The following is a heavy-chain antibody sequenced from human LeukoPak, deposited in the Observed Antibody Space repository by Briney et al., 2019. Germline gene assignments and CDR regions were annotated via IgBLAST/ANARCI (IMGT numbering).Heavy chain of an antibody. CDR3: ARVGYYDSAFDY. CDR2: IYYSGST. Sequence: SETLSLTCTVSGGSISSYYWSWIRQPPGKGLEWIGYIYYSGSTNYNPSLKSRVTISVDTSKNQFSLKLSSETAADTAVYYCARVGYYDSAFDYWGQGTLVTVSS. V-gene: IGHV4-59*01. CDR1: GGSISSYY. D-gene: IGHD3-22*01. J-gene: IGHJ4*02.